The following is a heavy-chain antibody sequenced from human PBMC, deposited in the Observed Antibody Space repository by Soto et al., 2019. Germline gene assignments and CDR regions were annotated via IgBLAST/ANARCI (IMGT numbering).Heavy chain of an antibody. V-gene: IGHV3-23*01. D-gene: IGHD3-10*01. Sequence: GSLRLSCAASGFAFSSHPMSWVRQAPEKGLEWVAGISDGGDLTYNADSVRGRFTISRDNSRNTLYLQMNSLRVEDTAVYYCARRVIGSSRAFDIWGQGTMVTVSS. CDR1: GFAFSSHP. J-gene: IGHJ3*02. CDR3: ARRVIGSSRAFDI. CDR2: ISDGGDLT.